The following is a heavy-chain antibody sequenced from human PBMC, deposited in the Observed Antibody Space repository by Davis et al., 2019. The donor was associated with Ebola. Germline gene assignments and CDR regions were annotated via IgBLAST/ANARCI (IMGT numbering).Heavy chain of an antibody. CDR1: GYYISSGYY. V-gene: IGHV4-38-2*02. D-gene: IGHD3-22*01. CDR2: IYHSGST. CDR3: AREQGGDYYDSSGYYPEYFQH. J-gene: IGHJ1*01. Sequence: MPSETLSLTCTVSGYYISSGYYWGWIRQPPGKGLEWIGSIYHSGSTYYNPSLKSRVTISIDTSKNQFSLKLSSVTAADTAVYYCAREQGGDYYDSSGYYPEYFQHWGQGTLVTVSS.